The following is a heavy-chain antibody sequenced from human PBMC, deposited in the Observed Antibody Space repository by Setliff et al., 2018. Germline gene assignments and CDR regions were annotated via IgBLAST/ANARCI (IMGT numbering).Heavy chain of an antibody. V-gene: IGHV4-38-2*01. D-gene: IGHD4-17*01. J-gene: IGHJ4*02. CDR1: GYSISSGYF. CDR3: ARQVYGIFDY. Sequence: SETLSLTCAVSGYSISSGYFWGWIRQPPGKGLEWIGSIYHSGKTYYNPSLKSRVTISVDTSKNQFSLKLSSVTAADTAVYYCARQVYGIFDYWGQGTLVTVSS. CDR2: IYHSGKT.